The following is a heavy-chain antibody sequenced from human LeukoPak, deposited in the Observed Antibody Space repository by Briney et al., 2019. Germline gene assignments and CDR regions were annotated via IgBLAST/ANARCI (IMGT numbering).Heavy chain of an antibody. V-gene: IGHV4-34*01. CDR3: GVYGGDWRFDF. J-gene: IGHJ4*02. D-gene: IGHD2-21*02. CDR2: ITYRGSG. Sequence: PSETLSLTCAVYNCFDSYYMTIVRQPPGKGLEWVGEITYRGSGNYNPSLKGRATISINVSQRQFSLSLRSVTAADTATYYCGVYGGDWRFDFWGQGTPITVSS. CDR1: NCFDSYY.